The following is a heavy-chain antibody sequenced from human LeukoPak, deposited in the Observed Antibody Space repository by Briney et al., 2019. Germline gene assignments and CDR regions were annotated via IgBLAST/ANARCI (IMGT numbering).Heavy chain of an antibody. D-gene: IGHD4-17*01. CDR3: ARAVTTSNWYHR. Sequence: GASVKVSCKASGYRFASYYMNWVGQAPGQGLEWMGIINPSGGTTTYAQKLQGRVTMTRDTSTSTAYMELSSLRFEDTAVYYCARAVTTSNWYHRWGQGTLVTVSS. CDR2: INPSGGTT. V-gene: IGHV1-46*04. J-gene: IGHJ5*02. CDR1: GYRFASYY.